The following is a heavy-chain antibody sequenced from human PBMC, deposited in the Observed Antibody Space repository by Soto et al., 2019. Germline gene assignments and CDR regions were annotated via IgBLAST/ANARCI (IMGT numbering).Heavy chain of an antibody. D-gene: IGHD3-10*01. CDR1: GDTFAFYS. J-gene: IGHJ4*02. V-gene: IGHV1-69*02. CDR3: ATSYGSGYRAFDY. CDR2: INPILSMS. Sequence: QVQLVQSGAEVKRPGSSVKVSCKASGDTFAFYSINWVRQAPGLGLEWMGRINPILSMSNYAQRFQGRVTMTADQPTSTAYMVLNSLRSEDTAMYYCATSYGSGYRAFDYWGQGALVTVSS.